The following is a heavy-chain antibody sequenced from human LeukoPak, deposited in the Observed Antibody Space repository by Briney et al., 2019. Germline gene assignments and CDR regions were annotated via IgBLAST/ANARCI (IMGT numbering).Heavy chain of an antibody. J-gene: IGHJ1*01. V-gene: IGHV1-8*01. Sequence: ASVKVSCKASGYTFTSYDINWVRQATGQGLEWMGWMNPNSGNTGYAQKFQGRVTMTRNTSISTAQMEVSSLRSEDTAVYYCARKGSSWYKPSQHWGRGPWVTAPS. D-gene: IGHD6-13*01. CDR3: ARKGSSWYKPSQH. CDR1: GYTFTSYD. CDR2: MNPNSGNT.